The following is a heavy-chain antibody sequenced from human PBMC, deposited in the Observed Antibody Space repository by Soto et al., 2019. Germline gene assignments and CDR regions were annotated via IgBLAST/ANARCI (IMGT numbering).Heavy chain of an antibody. Sequence: QGQLVESGGGVVQPGRSLRLSCAASEFSFSTYGMHWVRQAPGKGLEWVAVISHDGSETYYADSVKGRFTISRDNSENTLYLXMNSLRGDDTAVXFXXXGSQEKVSLYFAMDVWCQGTTVIVSS. CDR2: ISHDGSET. CDR1: EFSFSTYG. V-gene: IGHV3-30*03. J-gene: IGHJ6*02. D-gene: IGHD3-10*01. CDR3: XXGSQEKVSLYFAMDV.